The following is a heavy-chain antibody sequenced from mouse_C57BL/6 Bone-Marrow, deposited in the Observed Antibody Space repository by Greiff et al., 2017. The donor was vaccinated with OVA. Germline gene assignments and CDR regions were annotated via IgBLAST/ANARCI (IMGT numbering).Heavy chain of an antibody. Sequence: VQLQQSGTVLARPGASVKMSCKTSGYTFTSYWMHWVKQRPGQGLEWIGAIYPGNSDTSYNQKFKGKAKLTAVTSASTAYMELSSLTNEDSAVYYCTREAITTVVATYWYFDVWGTGTTVTVSS. D-gene: IGHD1-1*01. CDR3: TREAITTVVATYWYFDV. V-gene: IGHV1-5*01. J-gene: IGHJ1*03. CDR2: IYPGNSDT. CDR1: GYTFTSYW.